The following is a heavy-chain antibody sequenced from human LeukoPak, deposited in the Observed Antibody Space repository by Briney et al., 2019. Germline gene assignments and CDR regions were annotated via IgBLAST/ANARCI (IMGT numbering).Heavy chain of an antibody. CDR2: FHHSGNT. CDR1: GDSITSNY. V-gene: IGHV4-59*08. J-gene: IGHJ4*02. Sequence: SSETLSLTCTVSGDSITSNYWSWIRQPPGKGLEWIGYFHHSGNTNYNPSLSSRITMSVDTSKNQFSLKLNSVTAADTAIYYCARRAAALDHWGQGTLVTVSS. D-gene: IGHD6-13*01. CDR3: ARRAAALDH.